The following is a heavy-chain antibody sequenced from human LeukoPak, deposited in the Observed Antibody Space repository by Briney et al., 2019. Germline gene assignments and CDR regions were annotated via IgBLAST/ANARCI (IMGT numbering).Heavy chain of an antibody. Sequence: ASVKVSCKASGYTFTSYDINWVRQATGQGLEWMGWMNPNSGNTGYAQKFQGRVTMNRNTSISTAYMELSSLRSEDTAVYYCARGLRSYDFWSGYPKPNWFDPWGQGTLVTVSS. D-gene: IGHD3-3*01. J-gene: IGHJ5*02. CDR1: GYTFTSYD. V-gene: IGHV1-8*01. CDR2: MNPNSGNT. CDR3: ARGLRSYDFWSGYPKPNWFDP.